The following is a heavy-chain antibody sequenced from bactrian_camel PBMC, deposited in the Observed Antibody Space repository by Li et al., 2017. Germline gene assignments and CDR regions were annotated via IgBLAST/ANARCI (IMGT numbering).Heavy chain of an antibody. D-gene: IGHD2*01. CDR3: AADLARYCGTFSGFFARAS. CDR1: GYDFSKLY. V-gene: IGHV3S53*01. Sequence: HVQLVESGGGSVQAGGSLTLSCVASGYDFSKLYMAWFRQSPGREREGVAALDTSGVPTYTHSVRDRFIVSKDNAKNTLTPQANGLKPEDTAMYYCAADLARYCGTFSGFFARASWGQGTQVTVS. J-gene: IGHJ4*01. CDR2: LDTSGVP.